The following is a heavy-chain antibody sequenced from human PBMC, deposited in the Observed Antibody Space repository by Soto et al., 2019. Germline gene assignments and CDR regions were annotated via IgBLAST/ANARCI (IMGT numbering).Heavy chain of an antibody. J-gene: IGHJ6*02. V-gene: IGHV4-39*01. D-gene: IGHD1-26*01. CDR2: IYYSGST. CDR3: ASPLWERGEYYYYVVDV. Sequence: SETLSLTCTVSGGSISSSNYYWGWIRQPPGKGLEWIGSIYYSGSTYYNPSLKSRVTISIDTSKNQFSRKLSSVTAADTAVYYCASPLWERGEYYYYVVDVWGQGTTVTVSS. CDR1: GGSISSSNYY.